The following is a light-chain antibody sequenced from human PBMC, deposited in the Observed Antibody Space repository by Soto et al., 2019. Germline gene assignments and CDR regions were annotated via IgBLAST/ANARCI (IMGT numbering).Light chain of an antibody. J-gene: IGLJ3*02. CDR3: QSYDSSLSGGV. CDR2: GNS. V-gene: IGLV1-40*01. CDR1: SSNIGAGYD. Sequence: QPVLTQPPSVSGAPGQRVTISCTGSSSNIGAGYDVHWYQQLPGTAPKLLIYGNSNRPSGVPDRFSGSKSGTSASLAITWLQAEDEADYYCQSYDSSLSGGVFGGGTKLTVL.